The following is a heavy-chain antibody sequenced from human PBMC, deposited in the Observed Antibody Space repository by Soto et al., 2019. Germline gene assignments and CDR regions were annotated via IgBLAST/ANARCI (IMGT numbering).Heavy chain of an antibody. CDR3: ARDPGGAFDI. CDR1: GFTFSSYA. J-gene: IGHJ3*02. CDR2: ISYDGSNK. Sequence: QVQLVESGGGVVQPGRSLRLSCAASGFTFSSYAMHWVRQAPGKGLEWVAVISYDGSNKYYADSVKGRFTISRDNSKNTLYLQMNSLRAEDTAVYYCARDPGGAFDIWGQGTMVTVSS. V-gene: IGHV3-30-3*01.